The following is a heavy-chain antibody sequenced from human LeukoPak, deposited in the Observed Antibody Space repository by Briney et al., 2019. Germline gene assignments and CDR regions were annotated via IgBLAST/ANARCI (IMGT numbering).Heavy chain of an antibody. CDR1: GFSFSRDG. V-gene: IGHV3-23*01. CDR2: ISGSGSKT. Sequence: GGTLRLSCAASGFSFSRDGLSWVRQAPGKGLEWVSAISGSGSKTYYADSVKGRFTISRDNSKSTLYLQMNSLRAEDTAVYYCAKLSGMIMFGDLFDYWGQGTLVIVSS. CDR3: AKLSGMIMFGDLFDY. D-gene: IGHD3-16*01. J-gene: IGHJ4*02.